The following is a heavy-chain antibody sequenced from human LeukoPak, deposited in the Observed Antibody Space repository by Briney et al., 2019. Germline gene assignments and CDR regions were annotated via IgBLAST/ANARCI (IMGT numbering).Heavy chain of an antibody. CDR2: INPNSGGT. CDR3: ARDLYGGTSATFDY. Sequence: ASVKVSCKASGYSFTGYYMHWVRQAPGQGLEWMGWINPNSGGTYYAQKFQGRVTMTSDTSISTAYMELSRLRSDNTAVYYCARDLYGGTSATFDYWGQGTLVTVSS. CDR1: GYSFTGYY. V-gene: IGHV1-2*02. J-gene: IGHJ4*02. D-gene: IGHD4-23*01.